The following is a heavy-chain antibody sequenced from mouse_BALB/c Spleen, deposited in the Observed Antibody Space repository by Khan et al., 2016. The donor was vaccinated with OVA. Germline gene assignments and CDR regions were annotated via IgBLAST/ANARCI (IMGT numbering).Heavy chain of an antibody. CDR3: ARNPGDSYYYAMDY. V-gene: IGHV1-39*01. CDR1: GYSFTDYN. J-gene: IGHJ4*01. CDR2: IDPTYGDT. Sequence: VQLKESGPELEKPGASVKISCEASGYSFTDYNMNWVKQSNGKSLEWIGNIDPTYGDTHYNQKFKGKATLTVDKSSSTAYMQLKSLTSEDSAVYYCARNPGDSYYYAMDYWGQGTSVTVSS.